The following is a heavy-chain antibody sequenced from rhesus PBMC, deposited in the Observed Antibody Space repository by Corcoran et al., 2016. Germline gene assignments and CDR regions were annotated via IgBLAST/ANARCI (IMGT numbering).Heavy chain of an antibody. Sequence: QLQLQESGPGLVKPSETLSLTCTVSGGSISSNYWSWIRQHPGKGLVWVGRISGRGGGTDYNPSLNSRVTTSTDTSKNQCSLKLSSVTAADTAVYYCARLTVYYFDYWGQGVLVTVSS. V-gene: IGHV4-173*01. CDR2: ISGRGGGT. J-gene: IGHJ4*01. CDR1: GGSISSNY. CDR3: ARLTVYYFDY. D-gene: IGHD5-24*01.